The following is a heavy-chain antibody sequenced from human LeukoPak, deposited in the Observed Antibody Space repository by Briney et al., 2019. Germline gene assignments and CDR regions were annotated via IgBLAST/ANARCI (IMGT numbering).Heavy chain of an antibody. J-gene: IGHJ6*04. CDR2: IGTAGDP. CDR1: GFTFSSYD. V-gene: IGHV3-13*05. Sequence: EGSLRLSCAASGFTFSSYDMHWVRQATGKGLEWVSAIGTAGDPYYPGSVKGRFTISRENAKNSLYLQMNSLRAGDTAVYYCARGATMVRGVPNGMDVWGKGTTVTVSS. CDR3: ARGATMVRGVPNGMDV. D-gene: IGHD3-10*01.